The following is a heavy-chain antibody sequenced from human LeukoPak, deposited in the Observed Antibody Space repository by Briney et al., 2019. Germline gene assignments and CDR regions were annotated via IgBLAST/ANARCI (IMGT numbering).Heavy chain of an antibody. V-gene: IGHV5-51*01. J-gene: IGHJ3*02. CDR2: IYPGDSDT. CDR3: ARVVAATPPIGAFDI. Sequence: GESLKISCKGSGYSFTSYWIGWVRQMPGKGVVWLGIIYPGDSDTRYSPSFQGQVTISAEKSISTGYLQWSSLKASDTAMYYCARVVAATPPIGAFDIWGQGTMVTVSS. CDR1: GYSFTSYW. D-gene: IGHD2-15*01.